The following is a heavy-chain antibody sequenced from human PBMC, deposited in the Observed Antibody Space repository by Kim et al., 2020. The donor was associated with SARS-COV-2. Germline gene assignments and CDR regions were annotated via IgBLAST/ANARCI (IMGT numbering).Heavy chain of an antibody. CDR2: ISSSSSYI. J-gene: IGHJ6*02. CDR3: AREYYYDSSGYYLYYYYGMDV. D-gene: IGHD3-22*01. CDR1: GFTFSSYS. V-gene: IGHV3-21*01. Sequence: GGSLRLSCAASGFTFSSYSMNWVRQAPGKGLEWVSSISSSSSYIYYADSVKGRFTISRDNAKNSLYLQMNSLRAEDTAVYYCAREYYYDSSGYYLYYYYGMDVWGQGTTVTVSS.